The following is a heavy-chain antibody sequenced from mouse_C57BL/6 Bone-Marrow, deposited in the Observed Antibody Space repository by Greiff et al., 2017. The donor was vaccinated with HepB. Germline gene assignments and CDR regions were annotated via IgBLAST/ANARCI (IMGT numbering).Heavy chain of an antibody. V-gene: IGHV1-4*01. CDR3: ARGGNGSSRYYFDY. CDR1: GYTFTSYT. Sequence: QVQLQQSGAELARPGASVKMSCKASGYTFTSYTMHWVKQRPGQGLEWIGYINPSSGYTKYNQKFKDKATLTADKSSSTAYMQLSSLTSEDSAVYYYARGGNGSSRYYFDYWGQGTTLTVSS. D-gene: IGHD1-1*01. CDR2: INPSSGYT. J-gene: IGHJ2*01.